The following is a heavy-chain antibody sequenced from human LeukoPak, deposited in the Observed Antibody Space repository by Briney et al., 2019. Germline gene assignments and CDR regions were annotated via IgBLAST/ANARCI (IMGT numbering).Heavy chain of an antibody. D-gene: IGHD2-8*02. CDR3: AREYGGVLGYFDY. J-gene: IGHJ4*02. CDR1: GFTFSSHS. Sequence: PGGSLRLSCAASGFTFSSHSMLWVRQAPGEGLEWVAVTSPDGAIKYYTDSVRGRFTISRDNSKNALYLHMSNLGPADTAVYYCAREYGGVLGYFDYWGQGTLVTVSS. V-gene: IGHV3-30*04. CDR2: TSPDGAIK.